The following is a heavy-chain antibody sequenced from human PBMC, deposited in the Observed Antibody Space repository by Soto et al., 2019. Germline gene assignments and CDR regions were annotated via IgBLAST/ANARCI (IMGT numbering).Heavy chain of an antibody. CDR3: AREVWVAGLLYYFDF. V-gene: IGHV4-4*07. CDR1: DGSISGNF. D-gene: IGHD6-19*01. Sequence: SETLSRTCIVSDGSISGNFLTWIRQPAGKGLEWIGRISSNGNTDYNPSLKSRVTMSIDTSKNHFSLDLISVTASDTAIYYCAREVWVAGLLYYFDFWGQGTLVTVSS. CDR2: ISSNGNT. J-gene: IGHJ4*02.